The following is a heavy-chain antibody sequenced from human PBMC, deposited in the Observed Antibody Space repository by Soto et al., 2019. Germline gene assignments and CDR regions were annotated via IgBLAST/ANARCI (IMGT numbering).Heavy chain of an antibody. CDR1: GESIGSSSYY. CDR2: IYYSGRT. V-gene: IGHV4-39*01. J-gene: IGHJ4*02. CDR3: ARQRTTVVTQAYFDH. D-gene: IGHD2-21*02. Sequence: SETLSLTCIVSGESIGSSSYYWGWIRQPPGKGLEWIGSIYYSGRTYYNPSFKSRVTISIDTSKNQFSLKLSSVTATDTAVYYCARQRTTVVTQAYFDHWGQGALVTVSS.